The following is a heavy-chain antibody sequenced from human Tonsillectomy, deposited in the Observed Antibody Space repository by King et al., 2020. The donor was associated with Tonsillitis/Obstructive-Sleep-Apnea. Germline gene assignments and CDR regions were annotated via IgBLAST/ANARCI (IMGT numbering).Heavy chain of an antibody. CDR2: IYYSGST. CDR3: ARQNTRLRWSQPNDY. CDR1: GGSISRSSYY. J-gene: IGHJ4*02. V-gene: IGHV4-39*01. D-gene: IGHD4-23*01. Sequence: QLQESGPGLVKPSETLSLTCTVSGGSISRSSYYWGWIRQPPGKGLEWIGSIYYSGSTYYNPSLKSRVTISVDTSKNQFSLKLSSVTAADTAVYYCARQNTRLRWSQPNDYWGQGTLVTVSS.